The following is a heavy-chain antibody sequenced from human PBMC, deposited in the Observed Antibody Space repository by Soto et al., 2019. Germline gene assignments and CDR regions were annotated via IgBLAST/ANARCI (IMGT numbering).Heavy chain of an antibody. D-gene: IGHD2-21*02. CDR2: VNPSGGHT. J-gene: IGHJ4*02. Sequence: QVQLVQSGAEVKKPGASVKVSCKASGDTFTDYYIHWVRQAPGQGLEWMGTVNPSGGHTTYAQHFLGRMIMTMDLAISTLYMELTSLTSADTAVYYCAIGGHVVVVTAALDYWGQGTLVTVSS. V-gene: IGHV1-46*01. CDR3: AIGGHVVVVTAALDY. CDR1: GDTFTDYY.